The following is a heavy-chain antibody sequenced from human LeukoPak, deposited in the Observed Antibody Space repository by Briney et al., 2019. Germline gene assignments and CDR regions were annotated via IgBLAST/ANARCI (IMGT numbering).Heavy chain of an antibody. CDR3: VLDYGDYAFDY. Sequence: SETLSLTCTVSGGSISSSTYYWCWIRQSPGKGLEWIGNIYYSGNTYYNPSLKSRVTISVDTSKNQFSLKLSSVTAADTAVYYCVLDYGDYAFDYWGQGTLVTVSS. D-gene: IGHD4-17*01. CDR1: GGSISSSTYY. V-gene: IGHV4-39*01. CDR2: IYYSGNT. J-gene: IGHJ4*02.